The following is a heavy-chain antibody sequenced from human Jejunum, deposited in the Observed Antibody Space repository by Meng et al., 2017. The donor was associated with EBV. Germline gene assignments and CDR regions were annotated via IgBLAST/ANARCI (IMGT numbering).Heavy chain of an antibody. CDR3: ARDQNGSYFAY. CDR2: IYNSEST. CDR1: GGSVSSGGYY. Sequence: VPLQESGPGLVKPSETLSLTCTVSGGSVSSGGYYWSWIRQPPGKGLEWIGYIYNSESTNYKSSLKSRVTISAGTSKNQFSLRLSSVTAADTAVYYCARDQNGSYFAYWGQGTLVTVSS. D-gene: IGHD1-26*01. V-gene: IGHV4-61*08. J-gene: IGHJ4*02.